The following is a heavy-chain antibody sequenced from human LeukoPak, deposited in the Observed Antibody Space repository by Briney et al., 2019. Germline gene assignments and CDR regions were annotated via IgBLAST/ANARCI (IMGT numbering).Heavy chain of an antibody. CDR2: IYPGDSDT. Sequence: GESLKISCKGSGYSFTSYWIGWVRQMPGKGLEWMGIIYPGDSDTRYSPSFQGQVTISADKSISTAYLQWSSLKASDTAMYYCASPKDSSSWSHAFDIWGQGTMVTVSS. CDR1: GYSFTSYW. J-gene: IGHJ3*02. CDR3: ASPKDSSSWSHAFDI. D-gene: IGHD6-13*01. V-gene: IGHV5-51*01.